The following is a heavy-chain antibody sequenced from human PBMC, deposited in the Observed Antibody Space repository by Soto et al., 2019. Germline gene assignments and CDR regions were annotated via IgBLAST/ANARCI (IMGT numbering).Heavy chain of an antibody. Sequence: SETLSLTCAVYGGSFSGYYWSWIRQPPGKGLEWIGEINHSGSTNYNPSLKSRVTISVDTSKNQFSLKLSSVTAADTAVYYCARGPPGSYGYIGYYYYGMDVWGQGTTVTVSS. V-gene: IGHV4-34*01. J-gene: IGHJ6*02. D-gene: IGHD5-18*01. CDR1: GGSFSGYY. CDR2: INHSGST. CDR3: ARGPPGSYGYIGYYYYGMDV.